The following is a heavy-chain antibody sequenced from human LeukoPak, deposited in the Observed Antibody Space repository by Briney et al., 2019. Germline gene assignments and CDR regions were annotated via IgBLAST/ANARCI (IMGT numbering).Heavy chain of an antibody. CDR3: ATDYYGSGAGDYYYMDV. J-gene: IGHJ6*03. V-gene: IGHV1-69*13. Sequence: GASVKVSCKASGGTFSSYAISWVRQAPGQGLEWMGGIIPIFGTANYAQKFQGRVTITADESTSTAYMELSSLRSEDTAVYYCATDYYGSGAGDYYYMDVWGKGTTVTVSS. CDR2: IIPIFGTA. D-gene: IGHD3-10*01. CDR1: GGTFSSYA.